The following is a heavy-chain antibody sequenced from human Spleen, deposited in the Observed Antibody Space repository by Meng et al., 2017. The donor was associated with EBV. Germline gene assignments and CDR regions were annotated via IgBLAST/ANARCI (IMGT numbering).Heavy chain of an antibody. CDR3: ASESGRGYTPDY. CDR1: GYTFTRYA. CDR2: INGGNGNT. D-gene: IGHD3-10*01. Sequence: QVQLVQSGAEVREPGASVKVSCKASGYTFTRYAMHWVRQAPGQRLEWMGWINGGNGNTKYSQKFQGRVTITRDTSASTAYMELSSLRSEDTAVYYCASESGRGYTPDYWGQGTLVTVSS. J-gene: IGHJ4*02. V-gene: IGHV1-3*01.